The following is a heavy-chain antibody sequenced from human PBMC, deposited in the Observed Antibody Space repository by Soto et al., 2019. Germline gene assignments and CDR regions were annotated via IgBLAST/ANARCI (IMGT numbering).Heavy chain of an antibody. J-gene: IGHJ3*02. CDR1: GCTFTGYY. D-gene: IGHD3-9*01. CDR2: INPNSGGT. Sequence: ASVKVSCKASGCTFTGYYMHWVRQAPGQGLEWMGWINPNSGGTNYAQKFQGRVTMTRDTSISTAYMELSRLRSDDTAVYYCARDIYDIHAFDIWRQGTMVTVSS. CDR3: ARDIYDIHAFDI. V-gene: IGHV1-2*02.